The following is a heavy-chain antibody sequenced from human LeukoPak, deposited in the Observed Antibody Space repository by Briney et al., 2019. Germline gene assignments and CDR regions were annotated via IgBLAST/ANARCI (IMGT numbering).Heavy chain of an antibody. CDR2: INSDGSST. D-gene: IGHD3-10*01. V-gene: IGHV3-74*01. Sequence: GGSLRLSCAASGFTFSSYWMHWVRQAPGKGLVWVSRINSDGSSTSYADSVKVRFTISRDNAKNTLYLQMNSLRAEDTAVYYCAREGIDMVRGLILMDVWGKGTTVTVSS. J-gene: IGHJ6*04. CDR1: GFTFSSYW. CDR3: AREGIDMVRGLILMDV.